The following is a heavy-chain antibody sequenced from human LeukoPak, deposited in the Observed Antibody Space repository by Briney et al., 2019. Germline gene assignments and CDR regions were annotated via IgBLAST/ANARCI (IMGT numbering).Heavy chain of an antibody. D-gene: IGHD5-12*01. CDR2: INPNSGVT. Sequence: GASVKVSCKASGYTFTGYYMHWVRQAPGQGLEWMGRINPNSGVTHYAQKFQGRVTMTRDTSISTAYMELSSLRSEDTAVYYCASGGYDREPLFDYWGQGTLVTVSS. V-gene: IGHV1-2*06. CDR1: GYTFTGYY. J-gene: IGHJ4*02. CDR3: ASGGYDREPLFDY.